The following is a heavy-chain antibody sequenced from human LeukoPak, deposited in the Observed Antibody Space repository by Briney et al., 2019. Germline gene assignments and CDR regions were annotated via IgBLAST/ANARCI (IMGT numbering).Heavy chain of an antibody. Sequence: SETLSLTWTVSGGSISRDYWSWIRQPPGKGLEWVGYIYYSGSTNYNPSLKGRVTLSVDTSKNQFSLKLSSVPAADTAVYYCARHALHCSSTSCYASYYMDVWGKGTTVTVSS. D-gene: IGHD2-2*01. CDR2: IYYSGST. CDR3: ARHALHCSSTSCYASYYMDV. CDR1: GGSISRDY. V-gene: IGHV4-59*08. J-gene: IGHJ6*03.